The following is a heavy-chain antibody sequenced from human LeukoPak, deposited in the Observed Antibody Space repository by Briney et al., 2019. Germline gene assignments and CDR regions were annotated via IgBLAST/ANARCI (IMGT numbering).Heavy chain of an antibody. CDR2: IYSGGST. CDR3: ARGPYSSNWYVDY. D-gene: IGHD6-13*01. J-gene: IGHJ4*02. Sequence: GGSLRLSCAASGFTVSSNYMSWVRQAPGKGLEWVSVIYSGGSTYYADSVKGRFTISRDSAKNSLYLQMNSLRAEDTAVYYCARGPYSSNWYVDYWGQGTLVTVAS. CDR1: GFTVSSNY. V-gene: IGHV3-53*01.